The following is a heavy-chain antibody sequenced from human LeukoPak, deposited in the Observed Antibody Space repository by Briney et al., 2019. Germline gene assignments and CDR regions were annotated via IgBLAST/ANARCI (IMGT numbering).Heavy chain of an antibody. CDR2: INPNSGGT. V-gene: IGHV1-2*02. CDR3: ASGDRITISARGYYFDY. CDR1: GDTFTGYY. Sequence: ASVKVSCKASGDTFTGYYMHWVRQAPGQGLEWMGRINPNSGGTNYGQKFQGRVTMTRDTSISTAYMELSRLRSDDTAVYYCASGDRITISARGYYFDYWGQGTLVTVSS. J-gene: IGHJ4*02. D-gene: IGHD3-3*01.